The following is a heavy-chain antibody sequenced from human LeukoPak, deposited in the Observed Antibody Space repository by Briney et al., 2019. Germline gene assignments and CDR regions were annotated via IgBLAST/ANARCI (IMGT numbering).Heavy chain of an antibody. CDR2: ISGSGGST. D-gene: IGHD3-3*01. CDR3: AKVRYDFWSGYDLYDY. Sequence: GGSLRLSCAASGFTCSSYAMSWVRQAPGKGLEWGSAISGSGGSTYYADSVKGRFTISRDNSKNTLYLQMNSLRAEDTAVYYCAKVRYDFWSGYDLYDYWGQGTLVTVSS. J-gene: IGHJ4*02. CDR1: GFTCSSYA. V-gene: IGHV3-23*01.